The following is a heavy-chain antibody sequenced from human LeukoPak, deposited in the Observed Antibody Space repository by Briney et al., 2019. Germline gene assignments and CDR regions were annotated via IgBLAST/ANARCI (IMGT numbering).Heavy chain of an antibody. CDR2: ISYDGSNK. CDR3: ARVGSSSSLDYYYYMDV. D-gene: IGHD6-6*01. Sequence: PGGSLSLSCSASGFTFSSYARHRVRQAPGKELEGVAVISYDGSNKYYEDSVKSRFTISRDNSKNTLYLQMNSLRAEDTAVYYCARVGSSSSLDYYYYMDVWGKGTTVTVSS. J-gene: IGHJ6*03. CDR1: GFTFSSYA. V-gene: IGHV3-30*04.